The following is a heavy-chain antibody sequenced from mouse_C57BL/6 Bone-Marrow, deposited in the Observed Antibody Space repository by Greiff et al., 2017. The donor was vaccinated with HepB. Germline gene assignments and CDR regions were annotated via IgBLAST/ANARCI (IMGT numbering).Heavy chain of an antibody. V-gene: IGHV1-4*01. Sequence: QVQLQQSGAELARPGASVKMSCKASGYTFTSYTMHWVKQRPGQGLEWIGYINPSSGYTKYNQKFKDKATLTADKSSSTAYMQLSSLTSEDSAVYYCAYYDYDWFAYWGQGTLVTVSA. CDR3: AYYDYDWFAY. CDR2: INPSSGYT. J-gene: IGHJ3*01. CDR1: GYTFTSYT. D-gene: IGHD2-4*01.